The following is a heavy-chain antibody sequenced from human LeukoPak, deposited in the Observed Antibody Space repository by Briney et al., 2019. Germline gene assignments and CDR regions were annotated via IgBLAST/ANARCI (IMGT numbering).Heavy chain of an antibody. V-gene: IGHV4-59*01. CDR3: ARDQLGFGELFHYCYYYGMDV. Sequence: PSETLSLTCTVSGGSISSYYWSWIRQPPGKGLEWIGYIYHSGSTNYNPSLKSRVTISVDTSKNQFSLKLSSVTAADTAVYYCARDQLGFGELFHYCYYYGMDVWGKGTTVTVSS. D-gene: IGHD3-10*01. CDR1: GGSISSYY. J-gene: IGHJ6*04. CDR2: IYHSGST.